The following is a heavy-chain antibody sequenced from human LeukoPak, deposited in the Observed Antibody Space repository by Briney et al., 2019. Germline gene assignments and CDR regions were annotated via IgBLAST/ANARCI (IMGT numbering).Heavy chain of an antibody. CDR3: AEAGYDSSGYNPP. J-gene: IGHJ4*02. D-gene: IGHD3-22*01. Sequence: PGGSLRLSCAASGFTFSSYWMHWVRQAPGKGLVWVSRINSDGSTTSYADSVKGRFTISRDNAKNTLYLQMNNLRAEDTAVYYCAEAGYDSSGYNPPWGQGTLVTVSS. CDR2: INSDGSTT. V-gene: IGHV3-74*01. CDR1: GFTFSSYW.